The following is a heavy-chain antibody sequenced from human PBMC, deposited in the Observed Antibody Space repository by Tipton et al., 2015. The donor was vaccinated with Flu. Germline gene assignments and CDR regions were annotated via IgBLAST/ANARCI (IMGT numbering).Heavy chain of an antibody. CDR3: ARARRGGSYRYHYYNGMDV. V-gene: IGHV4-59*13. D-gene: IGHD3-16*02. CDR2: IYDSGST. Sequence: TLSLTCTVSGGSISSYYWSWIRQPPGKGLEYIGYIYDSGSTNYNPSLKSRVTISADTSKNQFALKLDSVTAADTAVYYCARARRGGSYRYHYYNGMDVWGQGTTVTVSS. J-gene: IGHJ6*02. CDR1: GGSISSYY.